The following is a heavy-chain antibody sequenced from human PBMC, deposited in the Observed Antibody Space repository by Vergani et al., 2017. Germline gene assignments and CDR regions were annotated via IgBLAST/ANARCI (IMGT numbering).Heavy chain of an antibody. CDR3: ARGKTARAYYYMDV. J-gene: IGHJ6*03. Sequence: QVQLQESGPGLVKPSETLSLTCTVSGGSISSYYWSWIRQPPGKGLEWIGYIYYSGSTNYNPSLKSRVTISVDTSKNQFSLKLSSVTAADTAVYYCARGKTARAYYYMDVWGKGTTVTVSS. CDR1: GGSISSYY. CDR2: IYYSGST. D-gene: IGHD1-26*01. V-gene: IGHV4-59*12.